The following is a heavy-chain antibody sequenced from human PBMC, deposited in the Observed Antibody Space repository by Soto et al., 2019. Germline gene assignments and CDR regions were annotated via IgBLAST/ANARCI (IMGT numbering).Heavy chain of an antibody. CDR2: IRNKANSYTT. V-gene: IGHV3-72*01. CDR3: ARETYYYECSRYYFLLDY. D-gene: IGHD3-22*01. J-gene: IGHJ4*02. CDR1: GSTFSDHF. Sequence: GGSLRLSCAASGSTFSDHFMDWVRQAPGKGLEWVGRIRNKANSYTTEYAASVKDRFTISRDDSGSSLRLQMDSLKTEDTAVYYCARETYYYECSRYYFLLDYRGRGTLVIVSS.